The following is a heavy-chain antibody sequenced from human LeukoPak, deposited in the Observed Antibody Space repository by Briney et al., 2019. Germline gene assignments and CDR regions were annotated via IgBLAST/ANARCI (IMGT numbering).Heavy chain of an antibody. CDR3: ARGTYGGNSGDTFDI. V-gene: IGHV7-4-1*02. D-gene: IGHD4-23*01. CDR2: INTDTGNP. J-gene: IGHJ3*02. CDR1: RYTFTTYA. Sequence: ASVKVSCKASRYTFTTYAMNWVRQAPGQGLEWMGWINTDTGNPTYAQGFTGRFVFSLDTSVSTAYLQISSLKAEDTAVYYCARGTYGGNSGDTFDIWGQGTMVTVSS.